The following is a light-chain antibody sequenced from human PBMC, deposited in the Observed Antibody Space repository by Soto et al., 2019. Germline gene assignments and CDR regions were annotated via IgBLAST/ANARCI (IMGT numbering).Light chain of an antibody. CDR1: SGDVGNYNL. CDR3: CSYVGSSTSYV. V-gene: IGLV2-23*02. Sequence: QSVLTQPASVSGSLGQSMTISCTGTSGDVGNYNLVSWYQQHPGKAPKLMIYEVNKWPSGVSNRFSGSKSGNTASLTISGLQAEDEADYYCCSYVGSSTSYVFGTGTKVTVL. J-gene: IGLJ1*01. CDR2: EVN.